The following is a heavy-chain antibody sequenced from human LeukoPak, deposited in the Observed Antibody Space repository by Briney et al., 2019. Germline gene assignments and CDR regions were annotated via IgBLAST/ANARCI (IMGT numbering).Heavy chain of an antibody. CDR3: ARDTGSSGSDY. Sequence: GGSLRLSCAASGFTFSSYEMNWVRQAPGKGLEWVSYISSSGSTIYYADSVKGRFTISRDNATNSLYLQMNSLRAEDTAVYYCARDTGSSGSDYWGQGTLVTVSS. V-gene: IGHV3-48*03. D-gene: IGHD6-19*01. CDR1: GFTFSSYE. CDR2: ISSSGSTI. J-gene: IGHJ4*02.